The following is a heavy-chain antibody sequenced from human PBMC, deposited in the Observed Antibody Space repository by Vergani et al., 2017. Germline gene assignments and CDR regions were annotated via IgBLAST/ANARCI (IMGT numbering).Heavy chain of an antibody. D-gene: IGHD3-22*01. CDR2: ISSSGSYI. Sequence: EVQLLESGGGLVQPGGSLRLSCAASGFTFSSYAMSWVRQAPGKGLEWVSAISSSGSYIYFADSVKGRFTISRDNAKNSLYLQMNSLRAEDTAVYYCAREGQLGYYDIGWGQGTLVTVSS. CDR1: GFTFSSYA. J-gene: IGHJ4*02. V-gene: IGHV3-21*01. CDR3: AREGQLGYYDIG.